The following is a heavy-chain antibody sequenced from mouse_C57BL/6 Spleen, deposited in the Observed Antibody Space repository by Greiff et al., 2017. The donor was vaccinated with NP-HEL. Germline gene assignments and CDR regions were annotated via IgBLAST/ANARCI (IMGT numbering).Heavy chain of an antibody. CDR2: IYPGDGDT. CDR1: GYAFSSSW. V-gene: IGHV1-82*01. J-gene: IGHJ4*01. CDR3: ARYYYDYDGDAMDD. D-gene: IGHD2-4*01. Sequence: QVQLQQSGPELVKPGASVKISCKASGYAFSSSWMNWVKQRPGKGLEWIGRIYPGDGDTNYNGKFKGKATLTADKSSSTAYMQLSSLTSEDSAVYFCARYYYDYDGDAMDDWGQGTSVTVSS.